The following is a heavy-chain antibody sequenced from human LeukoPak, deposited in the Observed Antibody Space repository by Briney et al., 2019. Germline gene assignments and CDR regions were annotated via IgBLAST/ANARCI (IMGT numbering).Heavy chain of an antibody. CDR3: GRDWRYDFWSGYYQAAFDI. CDR1: GVTFSSYW. V-gene: IGHV3-74*01. CDR2: INSNGSTT. D-gene: IGHD3-3*01. J-gene: IGHJ3*02. Sequence: GGSLRLSCAASGVTFSSYWMHWVRQAPGKGLVWVSRINSNGSTTSYADSVKGRFTISRDNAKNTLYLQMNRLRAEDTAVYYCGRDWRYDFWSGYYQAAFDIWGQGTMVTVSS.